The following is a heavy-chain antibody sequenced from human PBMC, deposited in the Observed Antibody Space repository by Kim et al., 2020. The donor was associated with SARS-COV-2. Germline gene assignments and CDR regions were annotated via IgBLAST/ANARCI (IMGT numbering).Heavy chain of an antibody. J-gene: IGHJ4*02. D-gene: IGHD3-10*01. CDR2: IKSETDGGTT. CDR3: LAYGARN. CDR1: GITLSNAW. V-gene: IGHV3-15*01. Sequence: GGSLRLSCAASGITLSNAWMSWVRQAPGKGLEWVGRIKSETDGGTTDYVASVKGRITISRDDSENTLYLQMNSLKIEDTGVYYCLAYGARNWGQGTLVTV.